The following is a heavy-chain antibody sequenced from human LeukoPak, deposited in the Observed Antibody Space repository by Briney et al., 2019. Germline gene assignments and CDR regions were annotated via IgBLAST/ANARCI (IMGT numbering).Heavy chain of an antibody. CDR2: INTYNGNT. CDR1: GYTFSSYG. CDR3: ARGISETTVIPIDY. V-gene: IGHV1-18*01. D-gene: IGHD4-11*01. J-gene: IGHJ4*02. Sequence: GASVKVSCKASGYTFSSYGINWVRQAPGQGLEWMAWINTYNGNTQYALNFQGRVTMTTDISTSTAYMELRSLTSDDTAVYYCARGISETTVIPIDYWGPGTLVTVSS.